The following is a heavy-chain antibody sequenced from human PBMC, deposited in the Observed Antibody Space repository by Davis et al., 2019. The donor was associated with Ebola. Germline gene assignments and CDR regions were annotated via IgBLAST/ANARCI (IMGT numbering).Heavy chain of an antibody. CDR2: INPNTGDT. V-gene: IGHV1-2*02. J-gene: IGHJ2*01. CDR3: ARQIRRDFDL. CDR1: GYNFIGLY. Sequence: ASVKVSCKASGYNFIGLYIHWVRQAPGQGLEWMGWINPNTGDTKYAQNFQGRITVTRDTSINTAYVELSRLTSDDMAVFYWARQIRRDFDLWGRGTLVTVSS.